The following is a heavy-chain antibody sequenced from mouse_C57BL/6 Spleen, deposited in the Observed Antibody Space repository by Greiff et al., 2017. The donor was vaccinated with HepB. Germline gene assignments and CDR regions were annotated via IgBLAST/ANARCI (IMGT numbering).Heavy chain of an antibody. V-gene: IGHV5-17*01. J-gene: IGHJ2*01. Sequence: DVHLVESGGGLVKPGGSLKLSCAASGFTFSDYGMHWVRQAPEKGLEWVAYISSGSSTIYYADTVKGRFTISRDNAKNTLFLRMTSLRSEDTAMYYCASSLLGDYWGQGTTLTVSS. D-gene: IGHD1-2*01. CDR3: ASSLLGDY. CDR1: GFTFSDYG. CDR2: ISSGSSTI.